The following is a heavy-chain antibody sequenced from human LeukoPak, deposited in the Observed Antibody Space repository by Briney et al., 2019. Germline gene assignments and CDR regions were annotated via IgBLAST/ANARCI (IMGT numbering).Heavy chain of an antibody. D-gene: IGHD3-22*01. V-gene: IGHV3-23*01. Sequence: HPGGSLRLSCAASGFTFSSYAMSWVRQAPGKGLEWVSAISGSGGSTYYADSVKGRFTISRDNSKNTLYLQMNSLRAEDTAVYYCAKDPNDSSGYYGSDYWGQGTLVTVSS. CDR1: GFTFSSYA. CDR2: ISGSGGST. J-gene: IGHJ4*02. CDR3: AKDPNDSSGYYGSDY.